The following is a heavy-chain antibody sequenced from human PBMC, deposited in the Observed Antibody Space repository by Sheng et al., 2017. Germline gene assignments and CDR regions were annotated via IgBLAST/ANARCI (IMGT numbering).Heavy chain of an antibody. CDR2: INHSGST. CDR3: ARRRGNMVRRKTFDY. J-gene: IGHJ4*02. D-gene: IGHD3-10*01. V-gene: IGHV4-34*01. CDR1: GGSFSGYY. Sequence: QVQLQQWGAGLLKPSETLSLTCAVYGGSFSGYYWSWIRQPPGKGLEWIGEINHSGSTNYNPSLKSRVTISVDTSKNQFSLKLSSVTAADTAVYYCARRRGNMVRRKTFDYWGQGTLVTVSS.